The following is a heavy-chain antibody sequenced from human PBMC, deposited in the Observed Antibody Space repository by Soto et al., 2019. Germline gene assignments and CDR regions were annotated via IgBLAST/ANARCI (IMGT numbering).Heavy chain of an antibody. D-gene: IGHD6-13*01. Sequence: PSETLSLTCAVSDGSITNYYWSWIRQPPGKELEWIGYIFYSGSTDYNPSLKNRVSISVDTSKNQFSLKLNSVTAADTAVYYCASRHSSPYFDYWGQGTLVTVSS. V-gene: IGHV4-59*08. CDR1: DGSITNYY. CDR3: ASRHSSPYFDY. CDR2: IFYSGST. J-gene: IGHJ4*02.